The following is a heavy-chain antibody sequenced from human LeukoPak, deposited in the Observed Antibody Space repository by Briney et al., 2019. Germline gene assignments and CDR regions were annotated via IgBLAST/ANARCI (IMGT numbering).Heavy chain of an antibody. CDR1: GAFVSSNY. J-gene: IGHJ4*02. V-gene: IGHV4-4*07. CDR3: GRLRRNGNDWYADDS. CDR2: ISISDGT. Sequence: SETLSLTCTVSGAFVSSNYWSWLRQSAAKGLEWIGRISISDGTNYSPSLKSRVSMSVDASKNQFSLILTSATAADAAVYYCGRLRRNGNDWYADDSWGQGILVTVSS. D-gene: IGHD6-19*01.